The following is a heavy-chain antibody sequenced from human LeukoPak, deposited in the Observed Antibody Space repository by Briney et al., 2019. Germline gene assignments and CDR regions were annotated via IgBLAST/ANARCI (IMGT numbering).Heavy chain of an antibody. Sequence: SGGSLRLSCAASGFTFSSYAMLWVRQAPGKGLEWVAVISYGGCNKYYADSVKGRFTISRDNSKNTLYLQMNSLRAEDTAVYYCAKDGEQQLVSGAFYYYGMDVWGQGTTVTVS. CDR1: GFTFSSYA. V-gene: IGHV3-30*04. J-gene: IGHJ6*02. D-gene: IGHD6-13*01. CDR2: ISYGGCNK. CDR3: AKDGEQQLVSGAFYYYGMDV.